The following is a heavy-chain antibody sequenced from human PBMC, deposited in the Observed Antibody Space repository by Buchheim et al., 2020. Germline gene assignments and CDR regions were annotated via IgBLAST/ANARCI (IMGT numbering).Heavy chain of an antibody. CDR3: ARGERRGGYSYRYYYGMDA. J-gene: IGHJ6*02. Sequence: QVQLQQWGAGLLKPSETLSLTCAVYGGSFSGYYWSWIRQPPGKGLEWLGEINHRGSTNYNPSLKSRVTISVDTSKNQLSLRLSSVTAADTAVYYCARGERRGGYSYRYYYGMDAWGQGTT. CDR1: GGSFSGYY. CDR2: INHRGST. D-gene: IGHD5-18*01. V-gene: IGHV4-34*01.